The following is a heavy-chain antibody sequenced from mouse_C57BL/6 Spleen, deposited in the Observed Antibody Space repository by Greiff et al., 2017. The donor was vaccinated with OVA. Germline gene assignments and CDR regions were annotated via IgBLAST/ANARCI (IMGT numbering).Heavy chain of an antibody. CDR2: ISSGGSYT. CDR1: GFTFSSYG. D-gene: IGHD2-5*01. CDR3: ARTAYSNYDY. Sequence: EVKLMESGGDLVKPGGSLKLSCAASGFTFSSYGMSWVRQTPDKRLEWVATISSGGSYTYSPDSVKGRFTISRDNAKNTLYLQMSSLKSEDTAMYYCARTAYSNYDYWGQGTTLTVSS. V-gene: IGHV5-6*01. J-gene: IGHJ2*01.